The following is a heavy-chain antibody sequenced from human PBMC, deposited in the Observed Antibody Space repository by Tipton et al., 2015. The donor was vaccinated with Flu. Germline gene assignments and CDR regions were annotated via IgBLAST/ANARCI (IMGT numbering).Heavy chain of an antibody. V-gene: IGHV4-59*01. CDR3: ARAGELLGLFFRR. CDR1: GGSISSYY. Sequence: TLSLTCTVYGGSISSYYWSWIRQPPGKGLEWIGYIYYSGSTNYNPSLKSRVTISVDTSKNQFSLKLSSVTAADTAVYYCARAGELLGLFFRRWGQGALVSASP. D-gene: IGHD3-10*01. J-gene: IGHJ1*01. CDR2: IYYSGST.